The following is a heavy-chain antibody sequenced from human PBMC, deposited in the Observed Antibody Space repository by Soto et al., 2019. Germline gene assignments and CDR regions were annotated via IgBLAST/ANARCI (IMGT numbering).Heavy chain of an antibody. CDR1: GGTFSSYA. CDR3: ARYRRITVVRGVGNWFDP. CDR2: IIPIFGTA. D-gene: IGHD3-10*01. Sequence: QVQLVQSGAEVKKPGSSVKVSCKASGGTFSSYAISWVRQAPGQGLEWMGGIIPIFGTANYAQKFQGRVTITADESTSTAYMELSSLRSEDTAVYYCARYRRITVVRGVGNWFDPWGQGTLVTVSS. V-gene: IGHV1-69*12. J-gene: IGHJ5*02.